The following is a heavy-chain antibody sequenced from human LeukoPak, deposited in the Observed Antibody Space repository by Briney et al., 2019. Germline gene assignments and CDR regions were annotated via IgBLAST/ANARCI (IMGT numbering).Heavy chain of an antibody. CDR3: ARAPGDAFDI. CDR1: DASISSSSYC. CDR2: IYYSGST. V-gene: IGHV4-39*01. J-gene: IGHJ3*02. Sequence: SETLSLTCTVSDASISSSSYCWGWIRQPPGKGLEWIGSIYYSGSTCYNPSLKSRVTISVDTSKNQFSLKRSSVTAADTAVYYCARAPGDAFDIWGQGTMVTVSS.